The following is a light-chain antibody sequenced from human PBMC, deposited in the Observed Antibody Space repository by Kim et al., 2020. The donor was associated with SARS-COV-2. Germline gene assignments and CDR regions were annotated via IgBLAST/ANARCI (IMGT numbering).Light chain of an antibody. CDR3: QQRNYWQPT. Sequence: EVVLTQSPATLSLSPGERAILSCRASQSIDKYVAWYQQKPGQAPRLVIYEASNRATGIPARFSGSGSGTDFTLTISSLETADFAVYYCQQRNYWQPTFGQGTKVDIK. CDR2: EAS. CDR1: QSIDKY. J-gene: IGKJ1*01. V-gene: IGKV3-11*01.